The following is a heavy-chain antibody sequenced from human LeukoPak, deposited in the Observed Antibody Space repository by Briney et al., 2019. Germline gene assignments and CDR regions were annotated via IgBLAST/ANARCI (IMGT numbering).Heavy chain of an antibody. D-gene: IGHD1-26*01. Sequence: GASVKVSCKASGYTFTSYGISWVRQAPGQGLEWMGWISAYKGNTNYAQKLQGRVTMTTDTSTSTAYMELRSLRSDDTAVYYCARKWIVGATFGFDPWGQGTLVTVSS. CDR2: ISAYKGNT. V-gene: IGHV1-18*01. CDR1: GYTFTSYG. J-gene: IGHJ5*02. CDR3: ARKWIVGATFGFDP.